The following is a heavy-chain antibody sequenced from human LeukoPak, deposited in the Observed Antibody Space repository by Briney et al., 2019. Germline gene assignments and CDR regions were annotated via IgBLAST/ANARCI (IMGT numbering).Heavy chain of an antibody. J-gene: IGHJ4*02. Sequence: SETLSLTCAVYGGSFSGYYWSWIRQPPGKGLEWIGEFNHSGSTNYNPSLKSRVTISVDTPKNQFSRKLSSVTAADTAVYYCARGRRDSSGYYFFTFDYWGQGTLVTVSS. V-gene: IGHV4-34*01. CDR2: FNHSGST. D-gene: IGHD3-22*01. CDR3: ARGRRDSSGYYFFTFDY. CDR1: GGSFSGYY.